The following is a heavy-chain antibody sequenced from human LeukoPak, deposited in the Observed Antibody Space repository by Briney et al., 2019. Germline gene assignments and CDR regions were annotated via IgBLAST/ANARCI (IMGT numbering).Heavy chain of an antibody. V-gene: IGHV3-23*01. CDR3: ARGPYYYDSSGYYDY. D-gene: IGHD3-22*01. J-gene: IGHJ4*02. Sequence: GGSLRLSCAASGFTFSSYAMSWVRQAPGKGLEWVSAISGSGGSTYYADSVRGRFTISRDNSKNTLYLQMNRLRAEDTAVYYCARGPYYYDSSGYYDYWGQGTLVTVSS. CDR1: GFTFSSYA. CDR2: ISGSGGST.